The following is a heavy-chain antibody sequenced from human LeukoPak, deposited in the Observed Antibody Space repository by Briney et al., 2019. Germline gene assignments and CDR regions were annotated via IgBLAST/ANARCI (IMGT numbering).Heavy chain of an antibody. CDR2: INPNSGGT. J-gene: IGHJ3*02. V-gene: IGHV1-2*06. CDR3: ARAKRDYDSSGYYQSAFDI. CDR1: GYTFTGYY. Sequence: ASVKVSCKASGYTFTGYYMHWVREAPGQGLEWMGRINPNSGGTNYAQKFQGRVTMTRDTSISTAYMELSRLRSDDTAVYYWARAKRDYDSSGYYQSAFDIWGQGALVTVSS. D-gene: IGHD3-22*01.